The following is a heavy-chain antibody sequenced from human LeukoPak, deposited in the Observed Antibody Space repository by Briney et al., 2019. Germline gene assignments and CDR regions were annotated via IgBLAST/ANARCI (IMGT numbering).Heavy chain of an antibody. CDR2: INHSGST. J-gene: IGHJ5*02. CDR3: AREAGRFDP. V-gene: IGHV4-34*01. Sequence: SETLSLTCAVYGGSFSGYYWSWIRQPPGKGLEWIGEINHSGSTNYNPSLKSRVTISVDTSKNQFSLKLSSVTAADTAVYYCAREAGRFDPWGQGTLVTVSS. D-gene: IGHD3-10*01. CDR1: GGSFSGYY.